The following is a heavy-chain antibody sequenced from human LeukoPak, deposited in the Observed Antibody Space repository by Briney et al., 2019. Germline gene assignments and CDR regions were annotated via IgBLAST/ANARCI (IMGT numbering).Heavy chain of an antibody. D-gene: IGHD3-10*01. V-gene: IGHV3-30-3*01. CDR1: GFTFSYSA. J-gene: IGHJ4*02. CDR2: ISYDGSNE. CDR3: ARPIDNGSGSYYFDY. Sequence: GGSLRLSCAASGFTFSYSAMHWVRQAPGKGLEWVAVISYDGSNEYYADSVKGRFTISRDNSKNTLSLQMDTLRPEDTAVYYCARPIDNGSGSYYFDYWGQGTLVTVSS.